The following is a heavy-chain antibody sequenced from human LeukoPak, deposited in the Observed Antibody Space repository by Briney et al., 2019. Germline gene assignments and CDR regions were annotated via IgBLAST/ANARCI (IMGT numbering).Heavy chain of an antibody. V-gene: IGHV1-2*02. D-gene: IGHD3-9*01. CDR1: GYTFTGYY. CDR3: ATYYDILTGTVFDY. CDR2: INPNSGGT. Sequence: ASVKVSCKASGYTFTGYYMHWVRQAPGQGLEWMGWINPNSGGTNYAQKFQGGVTMTRDTSIGTAYMELSRLRSDDTAVYYCATYYDILTGTVFDYWGQGTLVTVSS. J-gene: IGHJ4*02.